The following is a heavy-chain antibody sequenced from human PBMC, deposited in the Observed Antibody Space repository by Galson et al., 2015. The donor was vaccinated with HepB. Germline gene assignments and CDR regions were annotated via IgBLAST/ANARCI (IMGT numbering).Heavy chain of an antibody. V-gene: IGHV1-18*04. J-gene: IGHJ6*02. CDR1: GYTFTSYG. CDR3: ARAGSSWYSYYYGMDV. CDR2: ISAYNGNT. D-gene: IGHD6-13*01. Sequence: SVKVSCKASGYTFTSYGISWVRQAPGQGLEWMGWISAYNGNTNYAQKLQGRVTMTTDTSTGTAYMELRSLRSDDTAVYYCARAGSSWYSYYYGMDVWGQGTTVTVSS.